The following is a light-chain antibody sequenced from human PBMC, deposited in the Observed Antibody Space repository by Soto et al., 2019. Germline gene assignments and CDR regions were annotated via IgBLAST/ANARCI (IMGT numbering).Light chain of an antibody. CDR1: QTLLSMSINKNY. CDR2: WAS. Sequence: IVMTQSPDSLAVSLGERATINCTSSQTLLSMSINKNYLAWYQQTPGQPPKMLIYWASTRASAVPDRFSGSGSRTDFTLTITRLQAEDLATYYRQQYLDTPITFGQGTRLEI. V-gene: IGKV4-1*01. CDR3: QQYLDTPIT. J-gene: IGKJ5*01.